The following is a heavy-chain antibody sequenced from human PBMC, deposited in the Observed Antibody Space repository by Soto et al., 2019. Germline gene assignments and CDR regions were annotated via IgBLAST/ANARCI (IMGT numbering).Heavy chain of an antibody. Sequence: GGSLRLSCAASGFTVSSNYMRWVRQAPGKGLEWVSVIYSGGSTYYADSVKGRFTISRHNSKNTLYLQMNSLRAEDTAVYYCAREGRSGSYYAFDIWGQGTMVTVSS. D-gene: IGHD1-26*01. CDR2: IYSGGST. CDR1: GFTVSSNY. J-gene: IGHJ3*02. V-gene: IGHV3-53*04. CDR3: AREGRSGSYYAFDI.